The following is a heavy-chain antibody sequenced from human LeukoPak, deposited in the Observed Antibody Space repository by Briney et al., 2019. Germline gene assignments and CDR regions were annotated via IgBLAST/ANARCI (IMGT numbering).Heavy chain of an antibody. D-gene: IGHD6-13*01. CDR3: ARDRGVAAHDY. CDR1: GFTVSTNY. J-gene: IGHJ4*02. V-gene: IGHV3-66*01. Sequence: GGSLRLSCAASGFTVSTNYMSWVRQAPGKGLEWVSVIYSGGTTYYADSVKGRFTISRDNSKNTLYLQMNSLRAEDTAAYYCARDRGVAAHDYWGQETLVTVSS. CDR2: IYSGGTT.